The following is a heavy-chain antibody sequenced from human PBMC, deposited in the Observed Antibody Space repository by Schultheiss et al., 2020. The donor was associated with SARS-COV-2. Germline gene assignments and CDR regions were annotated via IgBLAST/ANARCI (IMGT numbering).Heavy chain of an antibody. CDR2: ISYDGSNE. D-gene: IGHD1-26*01. Sequence: GESLKISCAASGFTFSNYAMHWVRQAPGKGLEWVAVISYDGSNEYYADSVKGRFTISRDNSKNTLYLQMNSLRAEDTAVYYCARSLSGSYASAFGYWGQGTLVTVSS. CDR3: ARSLSGSYASAFGY. CDR1: GFTFSNYA. J-gene: IGHJ4*02. V-gene: IGHV3-30-3*01.